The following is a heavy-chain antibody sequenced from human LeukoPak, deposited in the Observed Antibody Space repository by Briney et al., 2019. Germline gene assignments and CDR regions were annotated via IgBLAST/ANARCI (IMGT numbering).Heavy chain of an antibody. D-gene: IGHD3-10*01. V-gene: IGHV3-15*01. CDR1: GFTFSYAW. J-gene: IGHJ4*02. CDR2: VKSKTDGGTT. Sequence: KTGGPLRLSCAASGFTFSYAWMSWVRQAPGKGLEWVGRVKSKTDGGTTDYAAPVKGRFTISRDDSKSTLYLQMNSLKTEDTAVYYCTIPFTMVRGVIPGYWGQGTLVTVSS. CDR3: TIPFTMVRGVIPGY.